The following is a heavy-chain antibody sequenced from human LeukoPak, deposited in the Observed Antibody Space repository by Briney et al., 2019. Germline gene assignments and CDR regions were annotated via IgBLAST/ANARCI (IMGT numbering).Heavy chain of an antibody. CDR1: GGSFSGYY. Sequence: SETLSLTCAVYGGSFSGYYWSWIRQPPGKGLEWVGEINHSGSTNYNPSLKSRVTISVDTSKNQFSLKLSSVTAADTAVYYCARGRGVVVVAALRRGSNWFDPWGQGTLVTVSS. V-gene: IGHV4-34*01. CDR2: INHSGST. CDR3: ARGRGVVVVAALRRGSNWFDP. D-gene: IGHD2-15*01. J-gene: IGHJ5*02.